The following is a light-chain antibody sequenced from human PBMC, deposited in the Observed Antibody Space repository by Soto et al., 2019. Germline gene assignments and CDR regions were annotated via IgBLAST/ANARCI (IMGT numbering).Light chain of an antibody. V-gene: IGLV2-23*02. CDR3: CSYAGSSTLV. CDR1: SGDVGSYNL. CDR2: EVS. J-gene: IGLJ2*01. Sequence: QPVLTQPASVSGSPGQSITISCTGTSGDVGSYNLVSWYRQYPGKAPKLMIYEVSQRPSGVSNRFSGSKSGNTASLTISGLQAEDEADYYCCSYAGSSTLVFGGGTKLTVL.